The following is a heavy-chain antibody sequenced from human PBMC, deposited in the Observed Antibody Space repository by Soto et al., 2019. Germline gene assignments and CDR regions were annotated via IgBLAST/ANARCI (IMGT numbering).Heavy chain of an antibody. CDR3: LANSPQMDAFDI. CDR1: GYTFTSYY. D-gene: IGHD2-8*01. V-gene: IGHV1-46*01. CDR2: INPSGGST. J-gene: IGHJ3*02. Sequence: GASVKVSCKASGYTFTSYYMHWVRQAPGQGLEWMGIINPSGGSTSYAQKFQGRVTMTRDTSTSTVYMELSSLRSEDTAVYYCLANSPQMDAFDIWGQGTMVTVSS.